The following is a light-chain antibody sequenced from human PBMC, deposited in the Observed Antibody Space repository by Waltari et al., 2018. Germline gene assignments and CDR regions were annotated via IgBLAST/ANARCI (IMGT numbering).Light chain of an antibody. J-gene: IGKJ1*01. CDR1: QSVTRA. CDR3: QHYVRLPAT. CDR2: GAS. Sequence: EIVLTQSPDTLSLSPGERATLSCRASQSVTRALAWYQQKPGQAPRLLIYGASNRAAGIPDRFSGGGSGTGTDFSLTISRLEPEDFAVYFCQHYVRLPATFGQGTKVEVK. V-gene: IGKV3-20*01.